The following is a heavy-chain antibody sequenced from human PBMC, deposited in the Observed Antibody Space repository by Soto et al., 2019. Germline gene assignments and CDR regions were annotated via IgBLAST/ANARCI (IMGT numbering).Heavy chain of an antibody. CDR1: GFTFSSYG. V-gene: IGHV3-30*18. CDR2: ISYDGSNK. J-gene: IGHJ4*02. D-gene: IGHD3-22*01. CDR3: AKGITYYYDSSGYYSVDY. Sequence: QVQLVESGGGVVQPGRSLRLSCAASGFTFSSYGMHWVRQAPGKGLEWVAVISYDGSNKYYADSVKGRFTISRDNSENTLYLQMNSLRAEDTAVYYCAKGITYYYDSSGYYSVDYWGQGTLVTVSS.